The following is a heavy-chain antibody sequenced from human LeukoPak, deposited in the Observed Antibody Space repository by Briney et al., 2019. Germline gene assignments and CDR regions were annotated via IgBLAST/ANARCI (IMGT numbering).Heavy chain of an antibody. CDR1: GYTFTSYG. Sequence: ASVKVSCKASGYTFTSYGISRVRQAPGQGLEWMGWISAYNGNTNYAQKLQGRVTMTTDTSTSTAYMELRSLRSDDTAVYYCARDPAARPPYYYYGMDVWGQGTTVTVSS. CDR3: ARDPAARPPYYYYGMDV. D-gene: IGHD6-6*01. V-gene: IGHV1-18*01. CDR2: ISAYNGNT. J-gene: IGHJ6*02.